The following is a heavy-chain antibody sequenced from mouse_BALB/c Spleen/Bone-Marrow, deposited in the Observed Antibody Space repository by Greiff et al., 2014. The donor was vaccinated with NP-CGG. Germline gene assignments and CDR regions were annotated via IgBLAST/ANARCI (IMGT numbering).Heavy chain of an antibody. J-gene: IGHJ2*01. D-gene: IGHD1-2*01. V-gene: IGHV3-8*02. CDR2: ISYSGNA. Sequence: VQLQQSGPSLVKPPQTLSLTCSVTGDSITSSYWNWIRKFPGNKLEYMGYISYSGNAYYNPSLKSRISLTRDTSKNQYYLQLNSVTTEDTATYFCARGNGYHFDYWGQGTTLTVSS. CDR3: ARGNGYHFDY. CDR1: GDSITSSY.